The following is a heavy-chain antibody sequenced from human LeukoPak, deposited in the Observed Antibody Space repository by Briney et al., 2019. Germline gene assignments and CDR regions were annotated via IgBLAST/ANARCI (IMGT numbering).Heavy chain of an antibody. CDR1: GYPFTSYG. J-gene: IGHJ4*02. Sequence: ASVKVSCKASGYPFTSYGITWVRQAPGQGPEWMGWISAYTGNTNYAQKFQGRVSMTTGTSTTTAYMELRSLRSDDTAVYYCARSYSSSCNFDYWGQGTLVTVLS. V-gene: IGHV1-18*01. D-gene: IGHD6-6*01. CDR2: ISAYTGNT. CDR3: ARSYSSSCNFDY.